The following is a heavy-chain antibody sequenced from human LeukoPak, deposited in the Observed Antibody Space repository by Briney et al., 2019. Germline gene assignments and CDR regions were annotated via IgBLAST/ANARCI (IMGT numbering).Heavy chain of an antibody. CDR1: GGTFSSHA. Sequence: ASVKVSCKASGGTFSSHAISWVRQAPGQGLEWMGGIIPIFGTANYAQKFQGRVTITADESTSTAYMELSSLRSEDTAVYYCARVAGTRDFDYWGQGTLVTVSS. D-gene: IGHD1-7*01. CDR2: IIPIFGTA. V-gene: IGHV1-69*13. CDR3: ARVAGTRDFDY. J-gene: IGHJ4*02.